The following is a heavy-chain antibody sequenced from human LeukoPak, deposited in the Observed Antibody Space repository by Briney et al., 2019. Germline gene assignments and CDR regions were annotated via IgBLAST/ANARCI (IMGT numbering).Heavy chain of an antibody. V-gene: IGHV4-59*12. CDR3: ARDDGVGGFDY. D-gene: IGHD3-3*01. J-gene: IGHJ4*02. CDR1: GGSISSYY. CDR2: IYYSGST. Sequence: SETLSLTCTVSGGSISSYYWSWIRQPPGKGLEWIGYIYYSGSTNYSPSLKSRVTISVDTSKNQFSLKLSSVTAADTAVYYCARDDGVGGFDYWGQGTLVTVSS.